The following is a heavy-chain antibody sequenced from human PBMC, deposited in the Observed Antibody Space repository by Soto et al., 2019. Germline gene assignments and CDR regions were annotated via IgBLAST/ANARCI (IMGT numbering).Heavy chain of an antibody. CDR2: IYNSGST. CDR1: AGSISSYY. Sequence: QVQLQESGPGLVKASETLSLTCTVSAGSISSYYWGWIRQSPGKGLEWIGYIYNSGSTNYNPSHKSRLTMSVDTYKNQFSLKLSSVTAADTAVYYCARIIRTLAWDGVDVWGQGTRVTV. J-gene: IGHJ6*02. CDR3: ARIIRTLAWDGVDV. V-gene: IGHV4-59*01. D-gene: IGHD3-10*01.